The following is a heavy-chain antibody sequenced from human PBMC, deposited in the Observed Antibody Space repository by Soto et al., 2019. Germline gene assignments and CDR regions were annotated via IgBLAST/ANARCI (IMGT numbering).Heavy chain of an antibody. D-gene: IGHD3-22*01. Sequence: EVQLVESGGGLVQPGGSLRLSCAASGFTFSSYWMHWVRQAPGKGLVWVSRINSDGSSTSYADSVKGRFTISRDNAKNTLYLQMNSLRAEDTAVYYCARDPLTYYYDSSGFPGWFDPWGQGTLVTVSS. CDR2: INSDGSST. V-gene: IGHV3-74*01. J-gene: IGHJ5*02. CDR1: GFTFSSYW. CDR3: ARDPLTYYYDSSGFPGWFDP.